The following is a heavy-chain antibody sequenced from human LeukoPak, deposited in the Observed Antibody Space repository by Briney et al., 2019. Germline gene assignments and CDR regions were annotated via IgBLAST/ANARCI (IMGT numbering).Heavy chain of an antibody. CDR2: ISSSSSYT. CDR1: GFTFSSYT. CDR3: ARDIGADTAMGLFDL. V-gene: IGHV3-21*01. D-gene: IGHD5-18*01. Sequence: GGSLRLSCAASGFTFSSYTMNWVRQAPGKGLEWVASISSSSSYTYYRDSVKGRFTISRDNAKNSLFLQKNSLRAEDTAVYYCARDIGADTAMGLFDLWGQGTLVTVST. J-gene: IGHJ4*02.